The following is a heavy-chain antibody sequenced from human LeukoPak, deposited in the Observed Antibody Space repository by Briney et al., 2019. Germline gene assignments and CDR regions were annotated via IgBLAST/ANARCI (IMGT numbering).Heavy chain of an antibody. CDR1: GFTFSSFE. D-gene: IGHD5-24*01. V-gene: IGHV3-48*03. Sequence: QPGGSLRLSCAASGFTFSSFEMNWVRQAPGKGLEWISYISSSGTTIYYADSVKGRFTISRDNAKNSLYLQMNSLRAEDTAVYYCARDHRDGYKAGDTFDIWGQGTMVTVSS. CDR3: ARDHRDGYKAGDTFDI. J-gene: IGHJ3*02. CDR2: ISSSGTTI.